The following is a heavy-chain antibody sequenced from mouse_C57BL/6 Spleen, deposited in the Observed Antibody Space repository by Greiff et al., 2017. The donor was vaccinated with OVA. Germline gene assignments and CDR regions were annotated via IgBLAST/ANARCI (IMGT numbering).Heavy chain of an antibody. CDR3: AREGGENY. V-gene: IGHV1-54*01. CDR1: GYAFTNYL. CDR2: INPGSGGT. J-gene: IGHJ2*01. Sequence: VKVVESGAELVRPGTSVKVSCKASGYAFTNYLIEWVKQRPGQGLEWIGVINPGSGGTNYNEKFKGKATLTADKSSSTAYMQLSSLTSEDSAVYFCAREGGENYWGQGTTLTVSS.